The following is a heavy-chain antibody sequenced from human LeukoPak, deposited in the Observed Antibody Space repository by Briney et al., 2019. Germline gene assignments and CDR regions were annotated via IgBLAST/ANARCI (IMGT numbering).Heavy chain of an antibody. CDR3: ARGYCSGGSCFDY. CDR2: ISSSSSYI. V-gene: IGHV3-21*01. D-gene: IGHD2-15*01. J-gene: IGHJ4*02. CDR1: GFTYSIYA. Sequence: GGSLRLSCAASGFTYSIYAMSWVRQAPGKGLEWVSSISSSSSYIYYADSVKGRFTISRDNAKNSLYLQMNSLRAEDTAVYYCARGYCSGGSCFDYWGQGTLVTVSS.